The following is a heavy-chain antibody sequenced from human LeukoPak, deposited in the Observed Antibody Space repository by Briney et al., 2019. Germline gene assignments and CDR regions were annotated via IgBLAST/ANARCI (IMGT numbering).Heavy chain of an antibody. CDR2: INWNAANT. J-gene: IGHJ6*03. Sequence: GGSLRLSCAASGFTFDDYGMSWVRQAAGKGLEWVSGINWNAANTGYADSVKGRFTISRDNVKNSLYLRMNSLRAEDTALYYCARAPGSSLRGYYYYYMDVWGKGTTVTVSS. D-gene: IGHD3-10*01. CDR3: ARAPGSSLRGYYYYYMDV. V-gene: IGHV3-20*04. CDR1: GFTFDDYG.